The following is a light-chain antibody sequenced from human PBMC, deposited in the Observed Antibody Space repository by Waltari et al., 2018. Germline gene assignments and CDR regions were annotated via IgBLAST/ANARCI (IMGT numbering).Light chain of an antibody. Sequence: QSVLTQPASVSGSPGQSITISCTGTSTDIGYYNLVSWYQQYPGNAPKVMIYQVNKRPSETSNRFSGSKSGNTASLTISGLQAEDEADYYCCSYADSRTWVFGGGTKLTVL. CDR2: QVN. CDR1: STDIGYYNL. CDR3: CSYADSRTWV. V-gene: IGLV2-23*02. J-gene: IGLJ3*02.